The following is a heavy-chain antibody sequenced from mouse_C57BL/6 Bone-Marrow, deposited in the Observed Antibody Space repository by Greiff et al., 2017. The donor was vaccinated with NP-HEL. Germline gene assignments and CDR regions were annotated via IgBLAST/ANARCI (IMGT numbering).Heavy chain of an antibody. CDR3: TTVVAPHAMDY. CDR1: GFNIKDDY. Sequence: VQLQQSGAELVRPGASVKLSCTASGFNIKDDYMHWVKQRPEQGLEWIGWIDPENGDTEYASKFQGKATITADTSSKTAYLQLSSLTSEDTAVYYCTTVVAPHAMDYWGQGTSVTVSS. CDR2: IDPENGDT. D-gene: IGHD1-1*01. V-gene: IGHV14-4*01. J-gene: IGHJ4*01.